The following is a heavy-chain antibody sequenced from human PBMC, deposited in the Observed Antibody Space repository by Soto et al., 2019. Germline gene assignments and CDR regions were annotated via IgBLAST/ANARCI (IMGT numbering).Heavy chain of an antibody. CDR2: IYSDVYSAGTT. Sequence: GGSLRLSCEASGFTVSDNYMTWVRQAPGKGLEWVSLIYSDVYSAGTTYYADSVKGRFTIFRDNSKNTLYLQMSSLRVEDTAVYYCARVMGQTFSAKWFYYGMDVWGRGTTVTVSS. V-gene: IGHV3-53*01. J-gene: IGHJ6*02. CDR1: GFTVSDNY. CDR3: ARVMGQTFSAKWFYYGMDV. D-gene: IGHD2-8*01.